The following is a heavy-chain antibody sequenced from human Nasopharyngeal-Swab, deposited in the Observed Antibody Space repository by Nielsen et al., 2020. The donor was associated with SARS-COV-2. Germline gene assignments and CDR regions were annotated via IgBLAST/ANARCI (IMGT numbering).Heavy chain of an antibody. V-gene: IGHV3-23*01. D-gene: IGHD3-3*01. CDR3: ATGGPGDFWSGSKFLYY. CDR1: GFTFSTYV. Sequence: GESLKISCAASGFTFSTYVMNWVRQAPGKGLEWVSDISDSGDSTFYADSVKGRFTVSRGNSKNRLYLQMNSLRAEDTAVYYCATGGPGDFWSGSKFLYYWGQGTLVTVSS. CDR2: ISDSGDST. J-gene: IGHJ4*02.